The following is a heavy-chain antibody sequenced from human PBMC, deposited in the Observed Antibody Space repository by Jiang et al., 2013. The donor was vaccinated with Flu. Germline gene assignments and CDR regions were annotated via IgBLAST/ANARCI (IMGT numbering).Heavy chain of an antibody. Sequence: TTQTLTLTCTFSGFSLSTSGMCVSWIRQPPGKALEWLALIDWDDDKYYSTSLKTRLTISKDTSKNQVVLTMTNMDPVDTATYYCARISAAAGTALAFDIWGQGTMVTVSS. V-gene: IGHV2-70*01. CDR2: IDWDDDK. CDR3: ARISAAAGTALAFDI. D-gene: IGHD6-13*01. CDR1: GFSLSTSGMC. J-gene: IGHJ3*02.